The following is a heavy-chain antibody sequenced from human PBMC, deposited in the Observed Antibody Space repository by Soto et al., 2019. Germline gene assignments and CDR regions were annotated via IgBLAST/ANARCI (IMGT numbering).Heavy chain of an antibody. V-gene: IGHV3-21*01. D-gene: IGHD1-7*01. J-gene: IGHJ4*02. Sequence: GGSLRLSCAASGFTFSSYSMNWVRQAPGKGLEWVSSISSSSTYTYYAESVKGRFTISRDNAKNSLYLQMNSLRAEDTAVYYSARENNWNYNFDYWGQGTLVTVSS. CDR3: ARENNWNYNFDY. CDR2: ISSSSTYT. CDR1: GFTFSSYS.